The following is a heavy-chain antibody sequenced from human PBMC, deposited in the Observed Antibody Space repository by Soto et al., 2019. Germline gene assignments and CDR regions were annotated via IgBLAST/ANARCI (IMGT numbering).Heavy chain of an antibody. Sequence: QVPLVESGGGVVQPGRSLRLSCAASGFVFRSYGMHWFRQAPGKGLEWVAGIGYDGDDKKYVDSVKGRFTISRDNSNNTLYPQMNSMSAGDTAVYYCARARSRAVVPAASGPSWFDPWGQGTLVTVSS. J-gene: IGHJ5*02. D-gene: IGHD2-2*01. CDR3: ARARSRAVVPAASGPSWFDP. CDR2: IGYDGDDK. CDR1: GFVFRSYG. V-gene: IGHV3-33*01.